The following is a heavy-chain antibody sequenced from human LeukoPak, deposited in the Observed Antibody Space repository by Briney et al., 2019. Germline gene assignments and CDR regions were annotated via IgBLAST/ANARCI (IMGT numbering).Heavy chain of an antibody. CDR2: ISSSSIYI. V-gene: IGHV3-21*01. Sequence: GGSLRLSCAASGFTFSSYSMNWVRQAPGKGLEWVSSISSSSIYIYYAHLVKGRFTISRYNAKNSLYLQMNSLRAEDTAVYYCARDLFSSSSDGEYYFDYWGQGTLVTVSS. CDR3: ARDLFSSSSDGEYYFDY. CDR1: GFTFSSYS. D-gene: IGHD6-6*01. J-gene: IGHJ4*02.